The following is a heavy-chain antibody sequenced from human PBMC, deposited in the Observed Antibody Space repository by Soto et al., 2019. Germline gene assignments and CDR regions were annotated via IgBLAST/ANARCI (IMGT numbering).Heavy chain of an antibody. V-gene: IGHV1-46*01. CDR3: AREKSGYYDY. CDR2: INPFDGSR. CDR1: GYIFTSYY. D-gene: IGHD3-3*01. Sequence: ASVKVSCKASGYIFTSYYLHWVRQAPGQGLEWMGWINPFDGSRMFAQSFQGRVTFTRDTSTSTVYMELSGLRSEDTAVYYCAREKSGYYDYWGQGTLVTVSS. J-gene: IGHJ4*02.